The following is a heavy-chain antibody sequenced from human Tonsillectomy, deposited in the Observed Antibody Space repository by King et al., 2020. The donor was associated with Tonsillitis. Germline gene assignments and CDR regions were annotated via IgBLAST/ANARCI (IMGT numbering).Heavy chain of an antibody. CDR1: GFSLSNPTMA. J-gene: IGHJ4*02. CDR3: ARMADYVWSSWLLYRFDY. Sequence: TLKESGPVLVRPTETLTLTCTVSGFSLSNPTMAVSWIRQPPGKALEWLAQIFSSDQTVYSTSLKNRLTISKDSSKSQVALTMTNMDPVDTATYYCARMADYVWSSWLLYRFDYWGQGTLVTVSS. CDR2: IFSSDQT. D-gene: IGHD3-16*01. V-gene: IGHV2-26*01.